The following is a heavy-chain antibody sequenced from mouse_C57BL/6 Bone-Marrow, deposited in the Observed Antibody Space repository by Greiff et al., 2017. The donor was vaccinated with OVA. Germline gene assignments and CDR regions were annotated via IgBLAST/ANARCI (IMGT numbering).Heavy chain of an antibody. D-gene: IGHD2-12*01. J-gene: IGHJ4*01. CDR1: GFTFSSYG. Sequence: EVQVVESGGDLVKPGGSLTLSCAASGFTFSSYGMSWVRQTPDKRLEWVATISSGGSYTYYPDSVKGRVTISRDNAKNTLYLHMSSLKSEDTAMYYCARKVSYLYYYAMDYWGQGTSVTVSS. CDR3: ARKVSYLYYYAMDY. CDR2: ISSGGSYT. V-gene: IGHV5-6*01.